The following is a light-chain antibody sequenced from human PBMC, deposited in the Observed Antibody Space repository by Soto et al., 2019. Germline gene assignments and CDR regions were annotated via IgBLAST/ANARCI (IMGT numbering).Light chain of an antibody. Sequence: EIVLTQSPGTLSLSPGEIATLSCSASQSVSSSYLAWYQQKPGQAPRLLIYGASSRATGIPDRFSGSGSGTDFTLTISSLQPEDFATYSCQQTYRTPLTFGGGTKVDIK. CDR2: GAS. CDR1: QSVSSSY. V-gene: IGKV3-20*01. CDR3: QQTYRTPLT. J-gene: IGKJ4*01.